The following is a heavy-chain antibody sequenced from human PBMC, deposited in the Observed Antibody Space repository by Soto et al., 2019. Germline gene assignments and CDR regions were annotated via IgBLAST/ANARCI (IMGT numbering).Heavy chain of an antibody. CDR3: ARSQGSSTSLEIYYYYYYGMDV. Sequence: SVEVSCNASWGPVSRYAISWVRQAPGQGLEWMGGIIPISDTTNYAQKFQGRVTITADESTSTAYMELSSLRSEDTAVYYCARSQGSSTSLEIYYYYYYGMDVWGQGTTVTVSS. CDR1: WGPVSRYA. V-gene: IGHV1-69*13. J-gene: IGHJ6*02. D-gene: IGHD2-2*01. CDR2: IIPISDTT.